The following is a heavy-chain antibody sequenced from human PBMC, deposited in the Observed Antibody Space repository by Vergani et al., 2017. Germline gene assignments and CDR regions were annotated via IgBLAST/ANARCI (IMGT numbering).Heavy chain of an antibody. CDR1: GFTFSSYA. CDR3: ARELRVTIFGVVEGEPMDV. Sequence: QVQLVESGGGVVQPGRSLRLSCAASGFTFSSYAMPWVRQAPGKGMGWVAVISYDGSNKYYADSVKGRFTISRDNSKNTLYLQMNSLRAEDTAVYYCARELRVTIFGVVEGEPMDVWGKGTTVTVSS. CDR2: ISYDGSNK. D-gene: IGHD3-3*01. V-gene: IGHV3-30-3*01. J-gene: IGHJ6*03.